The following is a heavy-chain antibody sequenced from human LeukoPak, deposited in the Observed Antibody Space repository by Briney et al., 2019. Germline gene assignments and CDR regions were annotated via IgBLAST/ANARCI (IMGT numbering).Heavy chain of an antibody. J-gene: IGHJ4*02. D-gene: IGHD3-3*01. Sequence: ASVKVSCKVSGYTLTELSMHWVRQAPGKGLEWMGGFDPEDGETIYAQKFQGRVTMTEDTSTDTAYMELSSLRSEDTAVYYCATFRSLFLEWLLPFDYWGQGTLVTVSS. CDR3: ATFRSLFLEWLLPFDY. CDR2: FDPEDGET. V-gene: IGHV1-24*01. CDR1: GYTLTELS.